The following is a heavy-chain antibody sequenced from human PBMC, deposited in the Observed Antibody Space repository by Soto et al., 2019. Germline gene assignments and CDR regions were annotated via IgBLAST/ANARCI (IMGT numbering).Heavy chain of an antibody. CDR2: ISYDGSNK. CDR1: GFTFSSYA. CDR3: ARWYNWNYVLDY. D-gene: IGHD1-7*01. J-gene: IGHJ4*02. Sequence: QVQLLESGGGVVQPGRSLRLSCAASGFTFSSYAMHWVRQAPGKGLEWVAVISYDGSNKYYADSVKGRFTISRDNSKNTLYLQMNSLRAEDTAVYYCARWYNWNYVLDYWGQGTLVTVSS. V-gene: IGHV3-30-3*01.